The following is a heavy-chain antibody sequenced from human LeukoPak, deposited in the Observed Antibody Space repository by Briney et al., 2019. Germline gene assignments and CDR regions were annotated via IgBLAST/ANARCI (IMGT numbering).Heavy chain of an antibody. V-gene: IGHV4-34*01. CDR1: GGSFSGYY. CDR3: ARGKDIVVVPAAKKGYYYMDV. J-gene: IGHJ6*03. CDR2: INHSGST. D-gene: IGHD2-2*01. Sequence: SETLSLTCAVYGGSFSGYYWSWIRQPPGKGLEWIGEINHSGSTNYNPSLKSRVTISVDTSKNQFSLKLSSVTAADTAVYYCARGKDIVVVPAAKKGYYYMDVWGKGTTVTVSS.